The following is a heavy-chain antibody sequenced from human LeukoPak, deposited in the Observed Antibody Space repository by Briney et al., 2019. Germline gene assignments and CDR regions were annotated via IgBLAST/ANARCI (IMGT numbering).Heavy chain of an antibody. CDR3: ARLRIAAAGSLYYFDY. CDR2: IYLGDSDN. D-gene: IGHD6-13*01. CDR1: GYSLTSYW. J-gene: IGHJ4*02. V-gene: IGHV5-51*01. Sequence: GESLKISCRGSGYSLTSYWIGWVRQMPGKGLEWMGIIYLGDSDNGYSPSSQGQVTISADKSISTAYLQWSSLKASDTAMYYCARLRIAAAGSLYYFDYWGQGTLVTVSS.